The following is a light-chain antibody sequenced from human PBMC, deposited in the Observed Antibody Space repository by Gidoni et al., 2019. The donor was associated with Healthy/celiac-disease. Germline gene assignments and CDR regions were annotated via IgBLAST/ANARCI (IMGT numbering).Light chain of an antibody. Sequence: QSVLTPPPSVSGAPGQRVTISCTGSSSNIGAGYDVHWYQHLPGTAPKLLIYGNSNRPSGVPDRFSGSKSGTSAFLAITGLQAEDEADYYCQSYDSSLSGSVFGGGTKLTVL. CDR2: GNS. CDR1: SSNIGAGYD. J-gene: IGLJ3*02. V-gene: IGLV1-40*01. CDR3: QSYDSSLSGSV.